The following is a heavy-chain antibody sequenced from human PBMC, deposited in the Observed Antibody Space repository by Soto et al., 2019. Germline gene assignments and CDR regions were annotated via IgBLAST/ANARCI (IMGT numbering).Heavy chain of an antibody. CDR2: ISAYNGNT. J-gene: IGHJ6*03. D-gene: IGHD3-3*01. Sequence: ASVKVSCTASGYTFTSYGISWVRQAPGQGLEWMGWISAYNGNTNYAQKLQGRVTMTTDTSTSTAYMELRSLRSDDTAVYYCARGPPSQPASYDFWSGSPHFYYYMDVWGKGTTVTVSS. CDR1: GYTFTSYG. CDR3: ARGPPSQPASYDFWSGSPHFYYYMDV. V-gene: IGHV1-18*01.